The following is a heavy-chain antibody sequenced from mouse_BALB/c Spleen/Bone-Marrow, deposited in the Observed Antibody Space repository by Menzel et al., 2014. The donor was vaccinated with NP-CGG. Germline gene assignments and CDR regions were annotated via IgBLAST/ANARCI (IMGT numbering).Heavy chain of an antibody. CDR1: GYTFTSYW. J-gene: IGHJ3*01. CDR2: IDPYDSET. V-gene: IGHV1-52*01. CDR3: ARGRDYDVFAY. Sequence: VQLQQSGAELVRPGASVKLSCKASGYTFTSYWMNWVKQRPEQGLEWIGRIDPYDSETHYNQKFKDKAILTVDKSSSTAYMQLSSLTSDDSAVYYRARGRDYDVFAYWGQGTLVTVSA. D-gene: IGHD2-4*01.